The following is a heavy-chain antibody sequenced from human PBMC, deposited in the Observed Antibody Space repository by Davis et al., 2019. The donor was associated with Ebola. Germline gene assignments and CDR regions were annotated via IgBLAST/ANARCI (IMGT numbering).Heavy chain of an antibody. CDR3: ARGSSKAYYYYGMDV. D-gene: IGHD6-6*01. CDR1: GYTFTSYA. J-gene: IGHJ6*02. CDR2: ITAGNGNP. Sequence: AASVKVSCKASGYTFTSYAMHWVRQAPGQRLEWMGWITAGNGNPTYSQKFQGRVTITRDTSASTAYMELSSLRSEDTAVYYCARGSSKAYYYYGMDVWGQGTTVTVSS. V-gene: IGHV1-3*01.